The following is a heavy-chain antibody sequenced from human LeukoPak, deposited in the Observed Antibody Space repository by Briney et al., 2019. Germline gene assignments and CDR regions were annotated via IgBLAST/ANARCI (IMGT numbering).Heavy chain of an antibody. V-gene: IGHV1-69*05. Sequence: GASVKVSCKASGGTFSSYAISWVRQAPGQGLEWMGGIIPIFGTANYAQKFQGRVTITTDESTSTAYMELSSLRSEDTAVYCCARNAYGSVSTDYYYCYYMDVWGKGTTVTVSS. CDR2: IIPIFGTA. D-gene: IGHD2-15*01. CDR1: GGTFSSYA. CDR3: ARNAYGSVSTDYYYCYYMDV. J-gene: IGHJ6*03.